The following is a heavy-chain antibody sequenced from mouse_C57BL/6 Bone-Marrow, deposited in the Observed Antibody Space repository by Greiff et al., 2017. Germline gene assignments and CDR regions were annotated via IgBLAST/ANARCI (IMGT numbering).Heavy chain of an antibody. Sequence: QVQLKQSGAELARPGASVKLSCKASGYTFTSYGISWVKQRTGQGLEWIGEIYPRSGNTYHNEKFKGKATLTADKSSSTAYMELRSLTSEDSAVYFCARSIYGFDYWGQGTTRTVSS. CDR1: GYTFTSYG. J-gene: IGHJ2*01. V-gene: IGHV1-81*01. CDR3: ARSIYGFDY. CDR2: IYPRSGNT. D-gene: IGHD1-1*01.